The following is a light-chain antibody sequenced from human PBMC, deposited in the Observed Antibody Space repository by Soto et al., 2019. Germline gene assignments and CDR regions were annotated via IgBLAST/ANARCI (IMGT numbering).Light chain of an antibody. Sequence: QSALTQPASVSGSPGHSITISCTGTSSDVGGYNYVSWYQQHPGKAPKLMIYDVRNRPSGVSNRFSGSKSVNTASLTISGLQAEDEADYYCSSYTSSTTYVFGTGTRSPS. V-gene: IGLV2-14*01. J-gene: IGLJ1*01. CDR1: SSDVGGYNY. CDR2: DVR. CDR3: SSYTSSTTYV.